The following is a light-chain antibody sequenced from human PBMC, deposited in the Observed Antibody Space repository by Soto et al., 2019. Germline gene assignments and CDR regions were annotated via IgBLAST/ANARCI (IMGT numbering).Light chain of an antibody. Sequence: DIQMTHSPATLSASVGDRVTITCRASQNIYTWLAWYQQKPGKAPKLLIYKASSLESGVPSRFSGSGSGTEFTLTISSLQPDDFATYYCQQYNSYSWTFGQGTKVDIK. CDR2: KAS. CDR1: QNIYTW. J-gene: IGKJ1*01. CDR3: QQYNSYSWT. V-gene: IGKV1-5*03.